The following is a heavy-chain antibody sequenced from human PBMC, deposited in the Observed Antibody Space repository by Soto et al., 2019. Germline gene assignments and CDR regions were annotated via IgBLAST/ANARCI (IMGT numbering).Heavy chain of an antibody. J-gene: IGHJ4*02. CDR1: GYTFTSYG. D-gene: IGHD3-3*01. V-gene: IGHV1-18*01. CDR2: ISAYNGNT. Sequence: GASVKVSCKASGYTFTSYGISWVRQAPGQGLEWMGWISAYNGNTNYAQKLQGRVTMTTDTSTSTAYMELRSLRSDDTAVYYCARDRRSLTLLEFDYWGQGTLVTVSS. CDR3: ARDRRSLTLLEFDY.